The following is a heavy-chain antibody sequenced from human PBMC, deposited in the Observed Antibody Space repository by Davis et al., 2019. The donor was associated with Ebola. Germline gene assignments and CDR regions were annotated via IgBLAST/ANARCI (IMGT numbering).Heavy chain of an antibody. J-gene: IGHJ6*02. D-gene: IGHD5-18*01. CDR3: ARGWLRGGMDV. Sequence: HPQTPSPTRAISGDSVSSARWNWIRPSPSSGLEWLGRTYYKSKWYNDYAVSVKSRITINPDTSKNQFSLQLNSVTPEDTALYYCARGWLRGGMDVWGEGTTVTV. V-gene: IGHV6-1*01. CDR2: TYYKSKWYN. CDR1: GDSVSSAR.